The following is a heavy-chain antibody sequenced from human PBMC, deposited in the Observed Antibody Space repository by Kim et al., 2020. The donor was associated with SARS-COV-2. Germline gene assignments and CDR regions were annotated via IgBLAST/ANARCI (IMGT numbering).Heavy chain of an antibody. CDR1: GCSISSYY. J-gene: IGHJ5*01. CDR2: IYYSGST. V-gene: IGHV4-59*13. CDR3: ARDLLYYGLGRFYHNWL. Sequence: SETLSLTCTVSGCSISSYYWNWIRQPPGKGLEWIGDIYYSGSTNYNPSLKSRVTISGETSKNPFSLKLSSVTAADTAVYYCARDLLYYGLGRFYHNWL. D-gene: IGHD3-10*01.